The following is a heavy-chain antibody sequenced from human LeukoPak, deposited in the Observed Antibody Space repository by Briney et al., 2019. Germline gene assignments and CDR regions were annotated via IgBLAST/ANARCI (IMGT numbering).Heavy chain of an antibody. J-gene: IGHJ4*02. Sequence: SETLSLTCAVYGGPFSGYYWSWIRQPPGKGLEWIGEINHSGSTNYNPSLKSRVTISVDTSKNQFSLKLSSVTAADTAVYYCARLLGHDPNDYWGQGTLVTVSS. V-gene: IGHV4-34*01. CDR1: GGPFSGYY. D-gene: IGHD1-1*01. CDR3: ARLLGHDPNDY. CDR2: INHSGST.